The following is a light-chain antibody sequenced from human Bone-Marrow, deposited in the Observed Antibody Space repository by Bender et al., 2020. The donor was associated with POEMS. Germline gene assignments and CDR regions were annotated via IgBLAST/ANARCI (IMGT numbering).Light chain of an antibody. CDR1: SSDVGHYNL. J-gene: IGLJ1*01. V-gene: IGLV2-23*01. CDR2: DAR. Sequence: QSALTQPASVSGSPGQSVTISCTGTSSDVGHYNLVSWYQQHPGKAPKVIIHDARRRSSGVPPWFAASKAGNVAFLTTADRENEYEADYYCCSLAGGPDVFGTG. CDR3: CSLAGGPDV.